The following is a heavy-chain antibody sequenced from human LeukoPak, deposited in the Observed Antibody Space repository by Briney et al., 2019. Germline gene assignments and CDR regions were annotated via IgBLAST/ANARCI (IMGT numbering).Heavy chain of an antibody. CDR3: AKSSTSQRGYYGMDV. V-gene: IGHV3-23*01. J-gene: IGHJ6*02. D-gene: IGHD6-25*01. CDR2: ISGSGGST. Sequence: TGGSLRLSCAASGFTFSSYAMSWVRQAPGKGLEWVSAISGSGGSTYYADSVKGRFAISRDSSKNTLSLQMNSLRVEDTGVYFCAKSSTSQRGYYGMDVWGQGTTVTVSS. CDR1: GFTFSSYA.